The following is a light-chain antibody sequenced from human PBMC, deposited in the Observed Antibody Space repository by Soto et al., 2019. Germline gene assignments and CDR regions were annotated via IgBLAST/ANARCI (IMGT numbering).Light chain of an antibody. CDR3: CSFGGSYTGV. CDR2: DVS. Sequence: QSALTQPRSVSGSPGQSVSISCTGTSSDGGRYNYVSWYQQHPGKAPKLMIYDVSERPSGVPDRFSGSKSGNTASLTITGLQGEDEADYYCCSFGGSYTGVFGTGTKLAVL. V-gene: IGLV2-11*01. CDR1: SSDGGRYNY. J-gene: IGLJ1*01.